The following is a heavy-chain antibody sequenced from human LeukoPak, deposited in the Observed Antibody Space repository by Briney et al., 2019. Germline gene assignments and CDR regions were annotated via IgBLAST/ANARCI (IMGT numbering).Heavy chain of an antibody. Sequence: SETLSLTCAVYGGSLIDHYWNWIRQPPGKGLEWIGEINHSGSTKYNPSLKSRVSLSVDTSKNQFSLNLNSVTAADTAVYFCARGNIAAAVKYWGQGTLVTVSS. V-gene: IGHV4-34*01. J-gene: IGHJ1*01. D-gene: IGHD6-13*01. CDR3: ARGNIAAAVKY. CDR2: INHSGST. CDR1: GGSLIDHY.